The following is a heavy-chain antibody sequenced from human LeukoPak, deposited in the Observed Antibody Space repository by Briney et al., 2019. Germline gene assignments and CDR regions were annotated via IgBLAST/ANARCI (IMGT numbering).Heavy chain of an antibody. D-gene: IGHD2-2*01. CDR3: ARDIVVVPATRGGWFDP. V-gene: IGHV3-23*01. CDR2: VSGAGGRT. Sequence: GGSLRLSCVASEFTFANHAMSWVRQAPGKGLEWISAVSGAGGRTFYAGSVKGRFTISRDNSKNTLYLQMNSLRAEDTAIYYCARDIVVVPATRGGWFDPWGQGTLVTVSS. CDR1: EFTFANHA. J-gene: IGHJ5*02.